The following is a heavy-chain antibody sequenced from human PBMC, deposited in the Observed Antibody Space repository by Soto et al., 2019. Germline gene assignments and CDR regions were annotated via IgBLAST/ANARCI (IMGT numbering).Heavy chain of an antibody. CDR3: ARAGYCGPGCYYYFDY. Sequence: GGSLRLSCAVSGFTVGSYRMNWVRLIPGKGLEWVAYIKPDGSATYYADSVKGRFTVSRDNAKNSLYLQMNSLRVEDTSVYYCARAGYCGPGCYYYFDYWGQGTLVTVSS. V-gene: IGHV3-7*01. CDR1: GFTVGSYR. CDR2: IKPDGSAT. D-gene: IGHD2-21*02. J-gene: IGHJ4*02.